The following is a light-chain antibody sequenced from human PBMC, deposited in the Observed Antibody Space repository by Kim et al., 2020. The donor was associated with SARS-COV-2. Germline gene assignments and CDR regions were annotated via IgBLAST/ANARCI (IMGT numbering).Light chain of an antibody. V-gene: IGLV2-11*01. CDR1: SSYVGGYNY. CDR3: CSYAGSYTEV. Sequence: QSVPISCTRTSSYVGGYNYVSWYQQPPGKAPILMIYDVSKRPSGVPDRFSGSKSGNTASLTISGLQGEDEADYYCCSYAGSYTEVFGGGTQLTVL. J-gene: IGLJ2*01. CDR2: DVS.